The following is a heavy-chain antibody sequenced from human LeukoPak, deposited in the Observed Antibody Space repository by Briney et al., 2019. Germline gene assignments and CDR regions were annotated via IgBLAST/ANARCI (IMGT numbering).Heavy chain of an antibody. V-gene: IGHV4-59*08. J-gene: IGHJ4*02. CDR2: IYYSGST. D-gene: IGHD6-19*01. CDR1: DGFISSYY. CDR3: GGHIGSVWYYFDY. Sequence: SAPLFLSCASADGFISSYYSSGLRPPPGKGLEWSGIIYYSGSTNYNHSLKSRVTISADTSKNQFYMQLSSVTAADTAVYYGGGHIGSVWYYFDYWGQGTLVTVSS.